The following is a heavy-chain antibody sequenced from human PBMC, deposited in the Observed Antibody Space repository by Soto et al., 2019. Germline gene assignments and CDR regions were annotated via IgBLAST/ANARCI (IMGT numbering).Heavy chain of an antibody. CDR2: IYSGGST. V-gene: IGHV3-53*01. Sequence: EVQLVESGGGLIQPGGSLRLSCAASGFTVSSNYMSWVRQAPGKGLEWVSVIYSGGSTYYADSVKGRFTISRDNSKNTLYLQMNRLRAEDTAVYYCARDWGVYSSGWYAFDIWGQGTMVTVSS. CDR1: GFTVSSNY. D-gene: IGHD6-19*01. J-gene: IGHJ3*02. CDR3: ARDWGVYSSGWYAFDI.